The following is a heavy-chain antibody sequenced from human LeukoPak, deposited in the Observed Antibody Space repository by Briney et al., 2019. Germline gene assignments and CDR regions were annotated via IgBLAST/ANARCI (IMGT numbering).Heavy chain of an antibody. CDR1: GYTFTGYY. CDR3: AKNYQLLSYNCFDP. Sequence: ASVKVSCKASGYTFTGYYIHWVRQAPGQGLEWMGWINPNSGGTNYVQKLQGRVTMTRDTSISTAYMELSTLRSDDTAVYYCAKNYQLLSYNCFDPWGQGTLVTVSS. V-gene: IGHV1-2*02. CDR2: INPNSGGT. J-gene: IGHJ5*02. D-gene: IGHD2-2*01.